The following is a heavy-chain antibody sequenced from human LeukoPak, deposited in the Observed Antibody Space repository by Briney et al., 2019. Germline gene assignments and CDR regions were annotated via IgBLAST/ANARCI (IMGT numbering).Heavy chain of an antibody. CDR2: INHSGST. J-gene: IGHJ4*02. CDR1: GDSISSYY. CDR3: ARGPRAHYYDSSGYYYKR. Sequence: SETLSLTCTVSGDSISSYYWSWIRQPPGKGLEWIGEINHSGSTNYNPPLKSRVTISVDTSKNQFSLKLSSVTAADTAVYYCARGPRAHYYDSSGYYYKRRGQGTLVTVSS. D-gene: IGHD3-22*01. V-gene: IGHV4-34*01.